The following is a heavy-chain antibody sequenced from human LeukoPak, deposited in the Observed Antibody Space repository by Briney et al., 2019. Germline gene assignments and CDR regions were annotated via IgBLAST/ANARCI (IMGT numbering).Heavy chain of an antibody. Sequence: GGSLRLSCAASGFTFSSYTMHWVRQAPGKGLEWVSCITSSSTYIYYGDSVKGRFTISRDNAKNSLYLQMDSLRAEDTAVYYCARERQQLDEIYFDYWGQGILVTVSS. CDR1: GFTFSSYT. CDR3: ARERQQLDEIYFDY. J-gene: IGHJ4*02. CDR2: ITSSSTYI. V-gene: IGHV3-21*01. D-gene: IGHD6-13*01.